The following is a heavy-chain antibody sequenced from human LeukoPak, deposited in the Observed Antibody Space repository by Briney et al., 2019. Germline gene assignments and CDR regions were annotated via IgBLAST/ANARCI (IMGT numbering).Heavy chain of an antibody. J-gene: IGHJ5*02. D-gene: IGHD3-22*01. CDR3: ARTKGNYYDSSGYYSWFDP. Sequence: ASVKVSCKASGYTFTSYYMHWVRQAPGQGLEWMGIINPSGGSTSYAQKFQGRVTMTRDMSTSTVYMELSSLRSEDTAVYYCARTKGNYYDSSGYYSWFDPWGQGTLVTVSS. CDR1: GYTFTSYY. CDR2: INPSGGST. V-gene: IGHV1-46*01.